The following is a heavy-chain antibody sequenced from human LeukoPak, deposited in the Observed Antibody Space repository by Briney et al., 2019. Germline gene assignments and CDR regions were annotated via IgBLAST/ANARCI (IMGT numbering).Heavy chain of an antibody. D-gene: IGHD2-15*01. CDR3: ARDNVVAATFDWFDP. CDR1: GGSFSGYY. J-gene: IGHJ5*02. Sequence: SETLSLTCAAYGGSFSGYYWSWIRQPPGKGLEWIGSIYHSGSTYYNPSPKSRVTISVDTSKNQFSLKLSSVTAADTAVYYCARDNVVAATFDWFDPWGQGTLVTVSS. CDR2: IYHSGST. V-gene: IGHV4-34*01.